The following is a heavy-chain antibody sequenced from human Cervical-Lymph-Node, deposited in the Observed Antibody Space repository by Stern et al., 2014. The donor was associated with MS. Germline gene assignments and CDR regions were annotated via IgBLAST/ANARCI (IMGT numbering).Heavy chain of an antibody. V-gene: IGHV4-59*08. J-gene: IGHJ4*02. CDR3: ARHGDTSFVY. D-gene: IGHD2-21*02. CDR2: IYYIGTT. CDR1: GGSISNYY. Sequence: QLQLQESGPGLVQPSETLSLTCTVSGGSISNYYWRWIRQPPGKGLEWIGYIYYIGTTNYNPSLKSRVTISVDTSKNQFSLRLSSVSVADTAVYYCARHGDTSFVYWGQGTLVTISS.